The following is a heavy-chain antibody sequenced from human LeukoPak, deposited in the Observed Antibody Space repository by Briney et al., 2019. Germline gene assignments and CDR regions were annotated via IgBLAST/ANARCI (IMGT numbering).Heavy chain of an antibody. CDR2: IYHSGST. Sequence: SETLSLTCAVSGYSISSGYYWGWIRPPPGKGLEWIGSIYHSGSTYYNPSLKSRVTISVDTSKNQFSLKLSSVTAADTAVYYCARRGYYYDSSGNNWFDPWGQGTLVTVSS. CDR3: ARRGYYYDSSGNNWFDP. V-gene: IGHV4-38-2*01. J-gene: IGHJ5*02. CDR1: GYSISSGYY. D-gene: IGHD3-22*01.